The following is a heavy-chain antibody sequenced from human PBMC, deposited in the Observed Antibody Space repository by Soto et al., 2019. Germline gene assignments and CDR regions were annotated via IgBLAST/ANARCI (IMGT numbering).Heavy chain of an antibody. CDR1: GYTFTDYD. V-gene: IGHV1-8*01. CDR3: ARGRFYSETSTWFAF. Sequence: ASVKVSCKASGYTFTDYDINWVRQAPGQGLEWMGWVSPNSGDTVYAQKFQDRVTMTRDTSISTAYMELNNLRFEDTAMYYCARGRFYSETSTWFAFWGQGTPVTVSS. D-gene: IGHD2-2*01. CDR2: VSPNSGDT. J-gene: IGHJ5*01.